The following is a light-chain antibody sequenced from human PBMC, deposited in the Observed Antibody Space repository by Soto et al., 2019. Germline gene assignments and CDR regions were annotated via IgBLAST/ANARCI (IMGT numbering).Light chain of an antibody. J-gene: IGKJ4*02. V-gene: IGKV1-27*01. CDR2: AAS. Sequence: DIQMTQSPSSLSASVGDRVTITCRASQDVSNYLAWYQQKPGKVPKLLIYAASTLQSGVTSRFSGSGSGTDFTLTISSLQPEDVATYYCQKYNSGLLTFGGGTKVEIK. CDR1: QDVSNY. CDR3: QKYNSGLLT.